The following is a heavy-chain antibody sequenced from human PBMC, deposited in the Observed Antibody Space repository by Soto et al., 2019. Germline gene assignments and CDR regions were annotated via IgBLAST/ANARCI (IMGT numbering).Heavy chain of an antibody. CDR2: ISNSGST. CDR3: ATESGSTYGYFDH. V-gene: IGHV4-30-4*01. CDR1: GGSVTSDEDY. D-gene: IGHD5-18*01. Sequence: SETLSLTCTASGGSVTSDEDYWTWIRQSPGKGLEWIGYISNSGSTGYNPSLKTRLSMSVDRSKNQFTLRLTSVTAADTAVYFCATESGSTYGYFDHWGQGTQVTVSS. J-gene: IGHJ4*02.